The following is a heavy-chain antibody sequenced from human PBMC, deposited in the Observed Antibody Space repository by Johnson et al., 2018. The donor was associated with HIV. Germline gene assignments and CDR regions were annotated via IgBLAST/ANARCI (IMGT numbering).Heavy chain of an antibody. CDR3: AKNGARDRSKGGAFDI. Sequence: QMQLVESGGGLVKPGGSLRLSCAASGFTFSSYGMHWVRQAPGKGLEWVAFIRYDGSNKYYADSVKGRFTISRDNSKNTLYLQMNSLRAEDTAVYYCAKNGARDRSKGGAFDIWGQGTMVTVSS. J-gene: IGHJ3*02. D-gene: IGHD2-8*01. CDR2: IRYDGSNK. CDR1: GFTFSSYG. V-gene: IGHV3-30*02.